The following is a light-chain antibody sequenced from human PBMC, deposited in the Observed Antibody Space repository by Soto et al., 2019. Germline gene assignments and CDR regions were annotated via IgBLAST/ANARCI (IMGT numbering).Light chain of an antibody. V-gene: IGLV2-11*01. Sequence: QSALTQPRSVSGSPGQSVTISCTGTSSDVGGYNNVSWYQQHPGKAPKLIIYDVTKRPSGVPDRFSGSRSGNTASLTISGLQAEDEADYYCCSYAGSYTWVFGGGTKVTVL. CDR1: SSDVGGYNN. CDR3: CSYAGSYTWV. CDR2: DVT. J-gene: IGLJ3*02.